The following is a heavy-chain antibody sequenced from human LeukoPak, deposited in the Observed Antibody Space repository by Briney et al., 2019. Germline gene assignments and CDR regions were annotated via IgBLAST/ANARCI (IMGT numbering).Heavy chain of an antibody. CDR3: TRDFDFSSAI. CDR1: GFTFSSYA. D-gene: IGHD3-3*01. Sequence: PGGSLRLSCAASGFTFSSYAMSWVRQAPGKGLEWVSTISGSGGSTYYADSVKGRFTISRDNAKNTLFLQMNSLRAEDTAVYYCTRDFDFSSAIWGQGTLVTVSS. J-gene: IGHJ4*02. CDR2: ISGSGGST. V-gene: IGHV3-23*01.